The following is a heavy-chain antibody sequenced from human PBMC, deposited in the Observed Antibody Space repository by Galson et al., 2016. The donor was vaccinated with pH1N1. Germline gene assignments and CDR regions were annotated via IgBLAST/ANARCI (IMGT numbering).Heavy chain of an antibody. Sequence: PALVKPTQTLTLTCTFSGFSLDTSGVGVGWIRQPPGKALEWLGDICWDDEKRYSPSLRNRLTITKDASKNQVVLTMTNVDPVDKATYFCAHRPSPYVDFCGGPNWFDSWGQGTLVSFSS. CDR3: AHRPSPYVDFCGGPNWFDS. D-gene: IGHD3-3*01. CDR1: GFSLDTSGVG. J-gene: IGHJ5*01. CDR2: ICWDDEK. V-gene: IGHV2-5*02.